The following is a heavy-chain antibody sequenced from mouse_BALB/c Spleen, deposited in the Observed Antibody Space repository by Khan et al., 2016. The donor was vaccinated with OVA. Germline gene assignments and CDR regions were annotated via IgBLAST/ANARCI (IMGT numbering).Heavy chain of an antibody. CDR3: ARHSYRYDFTY. Sequence: QVQLKESGPGLVQPSQSLSITCTVSGFSLTTYGIHWVRQSPGKGLEWLGVIWSGGSTDYNAPFISRLNISQDNSKSQVFFKMNSLQADDTAIYSCARHSYRYDFTYWGQGTLVTVSA. CDR2: IWSGGST. J-gene: IGHJ3*01. CDR1: GFSLTTYG. V-gene: IGHV2-2*01. D-gene: IGHD2-12*01.